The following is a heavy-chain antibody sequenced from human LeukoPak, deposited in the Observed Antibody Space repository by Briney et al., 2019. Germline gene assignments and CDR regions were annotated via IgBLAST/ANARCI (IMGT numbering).Heavy chain of an antibody. J-gene: IGHJ4*02. CDR2: IVVGSGNT. CDR3: AVIAVAGTDFDY. D-gene: IGHD6-19*01. V-gene: IGHV1-58*02. CDR1: GFTFTSSA. Sequence: ASVKVSCKASGFTFTSSAMQWVRQARGQRLEWIGWIVVGSGNTNYAQKFQERVTITRDMSTSTAYVELSSLRSEDTAVYYCAVIAVAGTDFDYWGQGTLVTVSS.